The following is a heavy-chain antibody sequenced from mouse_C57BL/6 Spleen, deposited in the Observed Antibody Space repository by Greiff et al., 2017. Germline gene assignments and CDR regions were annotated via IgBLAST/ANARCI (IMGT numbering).Heavy chain of an antibody. D-gene: IGHD2-3*01. CDR3: ANDGYGAY. J-gene: IGHJ3*01. CDR1: GFTFSSYG. Sequence: DVMLVESGGDLVKPGGSLKLSCAASGFTFSSYGMSWVRQTPDKRLEWVATISSGGSYTYYPDSVKVRFTISRDNAKNTLYLQMSSLKSEDTAMYYCANDGYGAYWGQGTLVTVSA. CDR2: ISSGGSYT. V-gene: IGHV5-6*02.